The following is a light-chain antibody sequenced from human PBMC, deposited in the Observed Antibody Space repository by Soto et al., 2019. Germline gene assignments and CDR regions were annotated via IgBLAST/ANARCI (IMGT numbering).Light chain of an antibody. CDR2: DVS. V-gene: IGLV2-23*02. Sequence: QSALTQPASVSGSPGQSITISCTGTSSDIGGYNFVSWYHQHPGKAPKLMIYDVSNRPAGVSNRFSGSKSGDTASLTISGLQAADEAYYYCCSYAGRNTVIFGGGTKVTVL. CDR3: CSYAGRNTVI. J-gene: IGLJ2*01. CDR1: SSDIGGYNF.